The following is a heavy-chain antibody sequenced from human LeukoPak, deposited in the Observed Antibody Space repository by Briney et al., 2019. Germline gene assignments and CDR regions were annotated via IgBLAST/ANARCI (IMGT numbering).Heavy chain of an antibody. CDR1: GGSISSYY. Sequence: PSETLSLTCTVSGGSISSYYWSWIRQPPGKGLEWIGSIYYSGSTYYNPSLKSRVTISVDTSKNQFSLKLSSVTAADTAVYYCARVVRRQGVDYWGQGTLVTVSS. J-gene: IGHJ4*02. D-gene: IGHD6-6*01. CDR2: IYYSGST. V-gene: IGHV4-39*07. CDR3: ARVVRRQGVDY.